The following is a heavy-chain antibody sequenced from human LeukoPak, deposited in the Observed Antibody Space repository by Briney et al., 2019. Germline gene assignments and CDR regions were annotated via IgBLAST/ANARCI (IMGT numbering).Heavy chain of an antibody. V-gene: IGHV3-7*05. Sequence: GGSLRLSCAASGFTFSCYWMSWVRQAPGKGLEWVANIKQDGSEKYYVDSVKGRFTISRDNAKNSLYLQMNSLRAEDTAVYYCARAGIAVAGTEYWGQGTLVTVSS. CDR3: ARAGIAVAGTEY. D-gene: IGHD6-19*01. CDR1: GFTFSCYW. CDR2: IKQDGSEK. J-gene: IGHJ4*02.